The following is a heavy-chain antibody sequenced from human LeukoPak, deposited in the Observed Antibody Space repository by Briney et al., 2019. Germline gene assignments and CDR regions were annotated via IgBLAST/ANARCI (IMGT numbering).Heavy chain of an antibody. CDR3: ASLPLGD. J-gene: IGHJ4*02. V-gene: IGHV4-59*01. Sequence: KPSETLSLTCTVSGDSISSYQWSWIRQPPGKGLEWIGYIYYSGSTNYNPSLKSRVTISVDTSTNQFFLKLSSVTAADTAVYYCASLPLGDWGQGTLVTVSS. CDR2: IYYSGST. CDR1: GDSISSYQ.